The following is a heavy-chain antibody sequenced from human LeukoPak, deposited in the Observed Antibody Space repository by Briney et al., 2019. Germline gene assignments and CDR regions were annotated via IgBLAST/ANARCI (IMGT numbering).Heavy chain of an antibody. Sequence: GGSLRLSCAASGFTFSSYSMNWVRQAPGKGLEWVSSISSSSSYIYYADSVKGRFTISRDNAKNSLYLQMNSLRAEHTAVYYCAREPQLYDSSGYPYYFDYWGQGTLVTVSS. CDR2: ISSSSSYI. CDR1: GFTFSSYS. V-gene: IGHV3-21*01. D-gene: IGHD3-22*01. CDR3: AREPQLYDSSGYPYYFDY. J-gene: IGHJ4*02.